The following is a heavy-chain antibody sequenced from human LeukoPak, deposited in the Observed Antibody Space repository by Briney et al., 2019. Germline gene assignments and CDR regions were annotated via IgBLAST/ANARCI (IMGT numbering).Heavy chain of an antibody. V-gene: IGHV4-34*01. CDR2: INHSGST. Sequence: PSETLSLTCAVYGGSFSGYYWSWIRQPPGKGLEWIGEINHSGSTNYNPSLKSRVTISVDTSKNQFSLKLSSVTAADTAVYYCARPRGYCSSTSRLKGRDAFDIWGQGTMVTVSS. CDR3: ARPRGYCSSTSRLKGRDAFDI. J-gene: IGHJ3*02. D-gene: IGHD2-2*01. CDR1: GGSFSGYY.